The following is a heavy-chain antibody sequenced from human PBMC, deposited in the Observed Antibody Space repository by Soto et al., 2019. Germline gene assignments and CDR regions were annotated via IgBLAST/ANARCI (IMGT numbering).Heavy chain of an antibody. CDR1: GFTFSSYG. J-gene: IGHJ6*02. V-gene: IGHV3-30*18. CDR3: TKVPSINEDYYGMDA. CDR2: ISHDGSNK. Sequence: PGGSLRLSCAASGFTFSSYGLHWVRQAPGKGLEWVAVISHDGSNKFYADSLEGRFTISRDNSKNTLYLQMSSLRTEDTAVYYCTKVPSINEDYYGMDAWGQGTTVTVSS. D-gene: IGHD1-1*01.